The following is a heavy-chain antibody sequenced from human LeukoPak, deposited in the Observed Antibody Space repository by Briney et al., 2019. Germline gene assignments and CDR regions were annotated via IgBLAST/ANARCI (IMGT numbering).Heavy chain of an antibody. J-gene: IGHJ4*02. CDR3: ARGYFDAIGYSNPFDW. CDR1: GASISSSY. CDR2: VHYTGGT. D-gene: IGHD3-22*01. Sequence: PSXALSLTCTVSGASISSSYWSWVRQSPGKGLEWGGYVHYTGGTNYNTSLKRGATISVDKSKKKFSLKLSPVTAADTAMYYCARGYFDAIGYSNPFDWWGQGALVTVSS. V-gene: IGHV4-59*01.